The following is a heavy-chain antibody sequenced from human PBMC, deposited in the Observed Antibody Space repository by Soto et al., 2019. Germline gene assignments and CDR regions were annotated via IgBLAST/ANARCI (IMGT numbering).Heavy chain of an antibody. CDR1: GFTFNTYS. D-gene: IGHD4-17*01. V-gene: IGHV3-33*01. CDR2: IWYDGTQK. Sequence: QPGGSLRLSCEASGFTFNTYSMHWVRQPPGKGLEWLAAIWYDGTQKYYADSVKGRFIISRDNSKKTLYLEMNSLRAEDTAVYYCARAGGTTVTGLWHFDSWGQGTLATVSS. J-gene: IGHJ4*02. CDR3: ARAGGTTVTGLWHFDS.